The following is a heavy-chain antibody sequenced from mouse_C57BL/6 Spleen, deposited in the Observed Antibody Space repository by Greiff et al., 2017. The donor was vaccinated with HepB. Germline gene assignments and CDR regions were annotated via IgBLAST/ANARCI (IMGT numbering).Heavy chain of an antibody. CDR1: GYTFTSYW. CDR2: IYPGSGST. CDR3: ASLTITTVVAVDY. J-gene: IGHJ2*01. Sequence: VQLQQPGAELVKPGASVKMSCKASGYTFTSYWITWVRQRPGQGLEWIGDIYPGSGSTNYNEKFKSKATLTVDTSSSTAYMQLSSLTSEDSAVYYCASLTITTVVAVDYWGQGTTLTVSS. V-gene: IGHV1-55*01. D-gene: IGHD1-1*01.